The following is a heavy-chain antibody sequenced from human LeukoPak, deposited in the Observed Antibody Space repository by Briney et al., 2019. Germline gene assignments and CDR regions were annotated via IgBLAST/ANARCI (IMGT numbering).Heavy chain of an antibody. J-gene: IGHJ6*03. CDR1: GGSFSGYY. V-gene: IGHV4-34*01. D-gene: IGHD2-2*01. CDR2: INHSGGT. CDR3: ARRGRYCSSTSCYSSSGYYYMDV. Sequence: SETLSLTCAVYGGSFSGYYWSWIRQPPGKGLEWIGEINHSGGTNYNPSLKSRVTISVDTSKNQFSLKLSSVTAADTAVYYCARRGRYCSSTSCYSSSGYYYMDVWGKGTTVTVSS.